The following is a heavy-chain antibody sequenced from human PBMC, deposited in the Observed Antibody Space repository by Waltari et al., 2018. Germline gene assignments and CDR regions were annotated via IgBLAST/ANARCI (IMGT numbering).Heavy chain of an antibody. CDR1: GYSISSGYY. J-gene: IGHJ4*02. CDR3: ARDGGDGYMY. Sequence: QVQLQESGPGLVKPSETLSLTCAVSGYSISSGYYWGWIRQPPGKGLEWIGSIYHSGSTNYNPSLKSRVTISVDTSKNQFSLKLSSVTAADTAVYYCARDGGDGYMYWGQGTLVTVSS. D-gene: IGHD5-12*01. CDR2: IYHSGST. V-gene: IGHV4-38-2*02.